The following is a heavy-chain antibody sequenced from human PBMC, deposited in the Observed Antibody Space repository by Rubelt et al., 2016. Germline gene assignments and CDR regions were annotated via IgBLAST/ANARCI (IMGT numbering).Heavy chain of an antibody. CDR2: IYYSGST. J-gene: IGHJ4*02. CDR3: AKVWGYDSSGYCDY. V-gene: IGHV4-59*08. Sequence: QVQLQESGPGLVKPSETLSLTCTVSGGSISSYYWSWIRQPPGKGLEWIGYIYYSGSTNYNPSLKSRVTISVDTSKNQFSLKLSSVTAADTAVYYCAKVWGYDSSGYCDYWGQGTLVTVSS. CDR1: GGSISSYY. D-gene: IGHD3-22*01.